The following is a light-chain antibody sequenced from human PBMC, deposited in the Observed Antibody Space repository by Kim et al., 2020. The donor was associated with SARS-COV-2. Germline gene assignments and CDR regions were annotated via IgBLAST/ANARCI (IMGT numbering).Light chain of an antibody. V-gene: IGLV3-1*01. CDR2: QDS. J-gene: IGLJ2*01. CDR3: QAWDSSTAFV. Sequence: SYELTQPPSVSVSPGQTASITCSGDKLGDKYACWYQQKPGQSPVLVIYQDSKRPSGIPERFSGSNSGNTATLTISGTQAMDEAYYYCQAWDSSTAFVFGG. CDR1: KLGDKY.